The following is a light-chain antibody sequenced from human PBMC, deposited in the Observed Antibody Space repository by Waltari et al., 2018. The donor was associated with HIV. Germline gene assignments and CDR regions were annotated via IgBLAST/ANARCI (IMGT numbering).Light chain of an antibody. CDR1: QSVSSS. Sequence: DIVLTQSPATLSLSPGERATLSCRASQSVSSSLAWYQQKPGQAPRLLIYDASNRATGIPARFSGSWSGTDFTLTISSLEPEDFAVYYCQQRSDWPPALTFGGGTKVEIK. CDR2: DAS. J-gene: IGKJ4*01. V-gene: IGKV3-11*01. CDR3: QQRSDWPPALT.